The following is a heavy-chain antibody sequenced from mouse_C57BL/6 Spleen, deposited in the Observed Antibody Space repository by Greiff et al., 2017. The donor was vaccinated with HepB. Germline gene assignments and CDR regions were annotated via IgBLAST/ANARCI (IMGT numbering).Heavy chain of an antibody. D-gene: IGHD1-1*01. CDR1: GYTFTSYW. V-gene: IGHV1-64*01. Sequence: QVQLQQSGAELVKPGASVKLSCKASGYTFTSYWMHWVKQRPGQGLEWIEMIHPNSGSTNYNEKFKSKATLTVDKSSSTAYMQLSSLTSEDSAVYYWARGADYYGSSYEYFDVWGTGTTVTVSS. CDR2: IHPNSGST. J-gene: IGHJ1*03. CDR3: ARGADYYGSSYEYFDV.